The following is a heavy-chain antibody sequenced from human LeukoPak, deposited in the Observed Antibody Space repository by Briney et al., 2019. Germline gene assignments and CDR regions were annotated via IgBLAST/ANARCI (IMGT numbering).Heavy chain of an antibody. CDR1: GFTFSDYY. Sequence: GGSLRLSCAASGFTFSDYYMSWIRQAPGKGLEWVSYISSSGSIIYYADSVKGRFTISRDNAKNSLYLQMNSLRAEDTAVYYCARSRVTMVRGDVGYWGQGTLVTVSS. CDR2: ISSSGSII. J-gene: IGHJ4*02. CDR3: ARSRVTMVRGDVGY. V-gene: IGHV3-11*01. D-gene: IGHD3-10*01.